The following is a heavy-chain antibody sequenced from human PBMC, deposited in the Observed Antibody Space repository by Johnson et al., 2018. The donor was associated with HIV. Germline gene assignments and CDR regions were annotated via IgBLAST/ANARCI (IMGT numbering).Heavy chain of an antibody. V-gene: IGHV3-30*03. Sequence: QMLLVESGGGVVRPGGSLRLSCAASGFTFDDYGMSWVRQAPGKGLEWVAVISYDGSNKYYADSVKGRFTISRDNSKNTLYLQMNSLRAEDTAVYYCARDRGSMPAVAFDIWGQGTMGTVSS. CDR3: ARDRGSMPAVAFDI. J-gene: IGHJ3*02. D-gene: IGHD2-2*01. CDR1: GFTFDDYG. CDR2: ISYDGSNK.